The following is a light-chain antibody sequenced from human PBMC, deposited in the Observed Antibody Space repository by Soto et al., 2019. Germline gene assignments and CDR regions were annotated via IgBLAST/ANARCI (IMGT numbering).Light chain of an antibody. V-gene: IGLV4-69*01. CDR3: QTWGTGIVI. CDR1: SGHSNYA. Sequence: QSVLTQSTSASASLGASVKLTCTLSSGHSNYAIAWHQQQPEKGPRYLMKLNGDGSHSKGDGIPNRFSGSSSGAERYLTISSLQSEDEADYYCQTWGTGIVIFGGGTKLTVL. J-gene: IGLJ2*01. CDR2: LNGDGSH.